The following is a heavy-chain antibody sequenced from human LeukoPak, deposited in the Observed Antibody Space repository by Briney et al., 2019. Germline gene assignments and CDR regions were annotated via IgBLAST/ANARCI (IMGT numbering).Heavy chain of an antibody. V-gene: IGHV5-51*04. CDR1: GYSFSNYW. Sequence: GESLQISCKGSGYSFSNYWLAWVRQMPGKGLEWMGIIYPGDSDTRYSPSFQGQVTISADKPTNTAYLQWSSLKASDTAMYYCARDDYYGSGSYYNNFDYWGQGTLVTVSS. CDR3: ARDDYYGSGSYYNNFDY. J-gene: IGHJ4*02. D-gene: IGHD3-10*01. CDR2: IYPGDSDT.